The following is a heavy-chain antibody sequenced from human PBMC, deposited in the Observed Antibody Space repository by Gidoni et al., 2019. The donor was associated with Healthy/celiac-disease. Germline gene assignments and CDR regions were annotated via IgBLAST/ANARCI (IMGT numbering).Heavy chain of an antibody. V-gene: IGHV4-39*01. CDR1: GGSISSSSYY. J-gene: IGHJ6*02. CDR2: IYYSGST. Sequence: QLQLQESGPGLVKPSETLSLTCTVSGGSISSSSYYWGWLRQPPGKGLEWIGSIYYSGSTYYNPSLKSRVTISVDTSKNQFSLKLSSVTAADTAVYYCWNIVVVPAGGKYYYYGMDVWGQGTTVTVSS. D-gene: IGHD2-2*01. CDR3: WNIVVVPAGGKYYYYGMDV.